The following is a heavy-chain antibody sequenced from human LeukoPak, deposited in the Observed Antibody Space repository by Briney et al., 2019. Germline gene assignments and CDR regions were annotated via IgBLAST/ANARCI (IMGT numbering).Heavy chain of an antibody. CDR2: ISGSGGST. V-gene: IGHV3-23*01. J-gene: IGHJ5*02. D-gene: IGHD3-3*01. CDR1: GFTFSSYA. CDR3: AKDPRNYDFWSGSWFDP. Sequence: GGSLRLSCAASGFTFSSYAMSWVRQAPGKGLEWVSAISGSGGSTYYADSVKGRFTISRDNSKNTLYLKMNSLRAEDTAVYYCAKDPRNYDFWSGSWFDPWGQGTLVTVSS.